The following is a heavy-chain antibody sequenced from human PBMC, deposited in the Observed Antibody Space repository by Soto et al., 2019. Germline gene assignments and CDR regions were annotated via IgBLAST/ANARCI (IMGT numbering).Heavy chain of an antibody. J-gene: IGHJ4*02. Sequence: GGSLRLSCAASGFTFSIYSMNWVRQAPGKGLEWVSSISSSSSYIYYADSVKGRFTISRDNAKNSLYLQMNSLRAEDTAVYYCARGTGIVGATGYFDYWGQGTLVTVSS. V-gene: IGHV3-21*01. CDR1: GFTFSIYS. D-gene: IGHD1-26*01. CDR3: ARGTGIVGATGYFDY. CDR2: ISSSSSYI.